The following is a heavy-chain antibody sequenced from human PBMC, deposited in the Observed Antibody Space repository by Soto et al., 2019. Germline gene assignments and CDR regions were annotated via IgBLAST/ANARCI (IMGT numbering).Heavy chain of an antibody. Sequence: QVQLVESGGGVVQPGRSLRLSCAASGFTFSSYAMHWVRQAPGKGLEWVAVISYDGSNKYYADSVKGRFTISRDNSKNTLYLQMNSLRAEVTAVYYCARSRGHGIDVWGQGTTVTVSS. CDR3: ARSRGHGIDV. CDR2: ISYDGSNK. V-gene: IGHV3-30-3*01. D-gene: IGHD3-10*01. CDR1: GFTFSSYA. J-gene: IGHJ6*02.